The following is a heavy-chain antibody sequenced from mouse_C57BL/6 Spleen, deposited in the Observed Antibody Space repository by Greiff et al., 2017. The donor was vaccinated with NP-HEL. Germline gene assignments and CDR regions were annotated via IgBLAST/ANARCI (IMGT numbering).Heavy chain of an antibody. V-gene: IGHV1-80*01. J-gene: IGHJ2*01. CDR3: ARDGIPGFWFDY. CDR1: GYAFSSYW. Sequence: QVQLQQSGAELVKPGASVKISCKASGYAFSSYWMNWVKQRPGKGLEWIGQIYPGDGDTNYNGQFKGKATLTADKSSSTAYMQLSSLTSEDSAVYFCARDGIPGFWFDYWGQGTTLTVSS. D-gene: IGHD5-2*01. CDR2: IYPGDGDT.